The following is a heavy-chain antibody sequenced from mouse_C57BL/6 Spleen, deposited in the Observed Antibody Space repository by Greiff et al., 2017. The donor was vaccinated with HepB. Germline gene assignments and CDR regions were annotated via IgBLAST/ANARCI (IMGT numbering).Heavy chain of an antibody. Sequence: VQLKESEGGLVQPGSSMKLSCTASGFTFSDYYMAWVRQVPEKGLEWVANINYDGSSTYYLDSLKSRFIISRDNAKNILYLQMSSLKSEDTATYYCARVYYYGSRGWYFDVWGTGTTVTVSS. D-gene: IGHD1-1*01. CDR1: GFTFSDYY. CDR2: INYDGSST. J-gene: IGHJ1*03. CDR3: ARVYYYGSRGWYFDV. V-gene: IGHV5-16*01.